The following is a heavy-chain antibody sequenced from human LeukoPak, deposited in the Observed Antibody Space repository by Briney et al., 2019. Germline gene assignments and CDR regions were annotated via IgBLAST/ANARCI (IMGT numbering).Heavy chain of an antibody. J-gene: IGHJ4*02. V-gene: IGHV1-69*13. CDR2: IIPIFGTA. CDR1: GGTFSSYA. D-gene: IGHD7-27*01. Sequence: SVKVSCKASGGTFSSYAINWMRQAPGQGLEWMGRIIPIFGTANYAQKFQGRVTITADESTSTAYMELSSLRSEDTAVYYCARGPRNWGFDDYWGQGTLVTVSS. CDR3: ARGPRNWGFDDY.